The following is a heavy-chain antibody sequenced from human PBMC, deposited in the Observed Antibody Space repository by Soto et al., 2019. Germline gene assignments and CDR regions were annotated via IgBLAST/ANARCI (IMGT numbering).Heavy chain of an antibody. V-gene: IGHV4-4*07. CDR1: NGSISSNY. Sequence: QVQLQESGPGLVKPSETLSLTCNVSNGSISSNYWSWIRQPAGKGLEWIGRINSRGITNYNPSLKSRVTMSVDTSKNQISLRLNSLTAADTAVYYCAGEGSGGSNWFDPWGQGTLVTVSS. D-gene: IGHD1-26*01. CDR2: INSRGIT. CDR3: AGEGSGGSNWFDP. J-gene: IGHJ5*02.